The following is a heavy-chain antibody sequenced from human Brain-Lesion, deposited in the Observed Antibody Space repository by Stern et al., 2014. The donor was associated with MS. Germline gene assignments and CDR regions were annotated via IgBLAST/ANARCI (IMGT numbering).Heavy chain of an antibody. CDR3: ARGGRYYADY. CDR2: ITPNSGGT. CDR1: GNSFTHFY. V-gene: IGHV1-2*04. J-gene: IGHJ4*02. Sequence: VHLVESGAEVKKPGASVRVSCEASGNSFTHFYIHWVRQAPGQGLEWMGWITPNSGGTKFAQKFQGWVTITRDTSMTTAYMEVTSLTSDDTAVYYCARGGRYYADYWGQGTLVTVSS. D-gene: IGHD2-2*01.